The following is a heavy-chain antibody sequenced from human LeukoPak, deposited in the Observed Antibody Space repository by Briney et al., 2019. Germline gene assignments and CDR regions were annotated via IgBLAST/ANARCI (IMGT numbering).Heavy chain of an antibody. J-gene: IGHJ4*02. D-gene: IGHD3-22*01. CDR3: ARDGDSYYYDSSGYPGIDY. CDR1: GYTFTGYY. Sequence: VKVSCKASGYTFTGYYMHWVRQAPGPGLEWMGWINPNSGGTNYAQKFQGRVTMTRDTSISTAYMELSRLRSDDTAVYYCARDGDSYYYDSSGYPGIDYWGQGTLVTVSS. V-gene: IGHV1-2*02. CDR2: INPNSGGT.